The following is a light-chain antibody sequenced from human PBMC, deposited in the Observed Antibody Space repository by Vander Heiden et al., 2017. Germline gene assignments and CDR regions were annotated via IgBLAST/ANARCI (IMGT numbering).Light chain of an antibody. V-gene: IGKV1-12*01. CDR1: QGISNW. CDR3: QQYQSVPLT. CDR2: GAS. J-gene: IGKJ1*01. Sequence: DLQMTQSPSSVSASVGDRVTITCRASQGISNWLAWYQQEPGKGPKLLIYGASSWQSGVPSRVSGSGSGTEFTLTISCLQFDDFATYVCQQYQSVPLTFGHGTKVEIK.